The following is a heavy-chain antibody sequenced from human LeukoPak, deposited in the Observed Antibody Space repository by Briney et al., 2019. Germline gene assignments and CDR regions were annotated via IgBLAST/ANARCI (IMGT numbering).Heavy chain of an antibody. Sequence: PSETLSLTCTVSGGSISSSSYYWGWIRQPPGKGLEWIGSIYYSGSTYYNPSLKSRVTISVDTSKNQFSLKLSLVTAADTAGCYCARRKLELLSYNWFDPWGQGTLVTVSS. V-gene: IGHV4-39*01. CDR1: GGSISSSSYY. CDR3: ARRKLELLSYNWFDP. D-gene: IGHD1-26*01. J-gene: IGHJ5*02. CDR2: IYYSGST.